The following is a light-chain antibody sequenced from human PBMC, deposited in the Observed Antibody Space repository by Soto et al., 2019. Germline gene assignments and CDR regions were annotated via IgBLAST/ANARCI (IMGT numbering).Light chain of an antibody. CDR2: GAS. Sequence: DIVLTQSPGTLSLSPGERATISCRASQSVSSKYLAWYQKKPGQAPRVLIYGASIRATGIPERFSGGGSGTDFTLTTTRLEPDDFAVYYCQQYGSSLFTFGPGTKADIK. CDR1: QSVSSKY. V-gene: IGKV3-20*01. CDR3: QQYGSSLFT. J-gene: IGKJ3*01.